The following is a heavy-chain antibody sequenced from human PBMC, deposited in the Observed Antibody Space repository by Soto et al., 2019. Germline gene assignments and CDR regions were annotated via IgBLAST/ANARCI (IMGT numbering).Heavy chain of an antibody. CDR3: AREGGGSYGAFDI. J-gene: IGHJ3*02. V-gene: IGHV4-59*01. Sequence: QVQLQESGPGLVKPSETLSLTCTVFGGSISSYYWSWVRRPPGKGLEWIGYVYNSGSTTYSPSFKSRVTISVDTSKNQFSLKLTYVTAADTAVYYCAREGGGSYGAFDIWGQGTMVTVSS. D-gene: IGHD1-26*01. CDR1: GGSISSYY. CDR2: VYNSGST.